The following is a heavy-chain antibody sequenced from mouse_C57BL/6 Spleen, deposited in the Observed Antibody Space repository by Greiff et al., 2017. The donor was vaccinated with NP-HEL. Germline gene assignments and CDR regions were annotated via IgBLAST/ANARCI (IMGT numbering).Heavy chain of an antibody. J-gene: IGHJ2*01. CDR2: ISYDGSN. CDR3: ARGGDYYGSPFDY. Sequence: EVKLQESGPGLVKPSQSLSLTCSVTGYSITSGYYWNWIRQFPGNKLEWMGYISYDGSNNYNPSLKNRISITRDTSKNQFFLKLNSVTTEDTATYYCARGGDYYGSPFDYWGLGTTLTVSS. V-gene: IGHV3-6*01. CDR1: GYSITSGYY. D-gene: IGHD1-1*01.